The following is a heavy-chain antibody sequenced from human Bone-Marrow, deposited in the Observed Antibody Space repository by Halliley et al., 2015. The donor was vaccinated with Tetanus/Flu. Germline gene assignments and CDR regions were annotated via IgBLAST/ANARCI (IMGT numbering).Heavy chain of an antibody. J-gene: IGHJ4*02. CDR2: INFDGSET. V-gene: IGHV3-7*01. Sequence: KGLDWVANINFDGSETNYVDSVRGRFTIPRDNPQNSLYLQMNSRRGEDTAVYYCAREGAGLDSWGQGTLVTVSS. CDR3: AREGAGLDS.